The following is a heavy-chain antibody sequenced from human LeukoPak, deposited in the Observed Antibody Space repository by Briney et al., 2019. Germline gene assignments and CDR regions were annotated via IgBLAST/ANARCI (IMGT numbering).Heavy chain of an antibody. D-gene: IGHD2-2*01. CDR2: ISGSGGST. CDR1: GFTFSSYA. CDR3: AKDRGYCSSTSCSYYAT. V-gene: IGHV3-23*01. Sequence: AGGSLRLSCAAPGFTFSSYAMSWIRQAPGKGLEWVSAISGSGGSTYYADSVKGRFTISRDNSKNTLYLQMNSLRAEDTAVYYCAKDRGYCSSTSCSYYATWGQGTLVTVSS. J-gene: IGHJ5*02.